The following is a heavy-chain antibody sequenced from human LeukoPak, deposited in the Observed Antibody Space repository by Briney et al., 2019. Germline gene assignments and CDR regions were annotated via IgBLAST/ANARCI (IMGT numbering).Heavy chain of an antibody. CDR3: ASAIVEVLAADHAFDI. CDR2: IYPTDSET. D-gene: IGHD2-2*01. J-gene: IGHJ3*02. V-gene: IGHV5-51*01. CDR1: GFSFTSYW. Sequence: GESLKISCQGSGFSFTSYWIAWVRQMPGKGLECMGIIYPTDSETRYSPPFQDQVTISADKSISTAYLQWNSLKASDAALYYCASAIVEVLAADHAFDIWGQGTMVIVSS.